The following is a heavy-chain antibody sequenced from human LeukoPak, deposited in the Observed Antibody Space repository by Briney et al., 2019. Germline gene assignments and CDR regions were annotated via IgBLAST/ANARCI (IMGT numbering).Heavy chain of an antibody. J-gene: IGHJ4*02. D-gene: IGHD5-24*01. CDR2: IIPILGIA. CDR3: ARDLGRDGYNMQESVDY. V-gene: IGHV1-69*04. CDR1: GGTFISYA. Sequence: GASVKVSCKASGGTFISYAISWVRQAPGQGLEWMGRIIPILGIANYAQKFQGRVTITADKSTSTAYMELSSLRSEDTAVYYCARDLGRDGYNMQESVDYWGQGTLVTDSS.